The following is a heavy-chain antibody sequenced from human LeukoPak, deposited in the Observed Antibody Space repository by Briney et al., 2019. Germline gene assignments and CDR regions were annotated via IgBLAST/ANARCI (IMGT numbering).Heavy chain of an antibody. D-gene: IGHD3-3*02. J-gene: IGHJ4*02. CDR2: IKQDGSEK. CDR3: ARDRGSKHSDC. V-gene: IGHV3-7*01. CDR1: GFTVSSNE. Sequence: PGGSLRLSCAASGFTVSSNEMSWVRQAPGKGLEWVANIKQDGSEKYYVDSVKGRFTISRDNAKNSLYLQMNSLRAEDTALYYCARDRGSKHSDCWGQGTLVTVSS.